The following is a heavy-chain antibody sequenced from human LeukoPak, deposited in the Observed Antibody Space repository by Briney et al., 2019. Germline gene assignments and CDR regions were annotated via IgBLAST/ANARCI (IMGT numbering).Heavy chain of an antibody. D-gene: IGHD2-2*01. J-gene: IGHJ3*02. V-gene: IGHV4-61*02. CDR2: IYTSGST. CDR3: ARGPPDCSSTSCYAFDAFDI. CDR1: GGSISSGSYY. Sequence: PSETLSLTCTVSGGSISSGSYYWSWIRQPAGKGLEWLGRIYTSGSTNYNPSLKSRVTISVDTSKNQFSLKLSSVTAADTAVYYCARGPPDCSSTSCYAFDAFDIWGQGTMVTVSS.